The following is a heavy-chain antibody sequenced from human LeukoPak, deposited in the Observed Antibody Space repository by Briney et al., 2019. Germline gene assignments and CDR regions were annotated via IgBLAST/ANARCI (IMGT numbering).Heavy chain of an antibody. Sequence: SETLSLTCTVSGGSISSYYWSWIRQPPGKGLEWIGYIYYSGSTNYNPSLKSRVTISVDTSQNQFSLKVSTVTAADTAVYYCAREGAARNFDYWGQGILVTVSP. CDR1: GGSISSYY. J-gene: IGHJ4*02. V-gene: IGHV4-59*12. CDR3: AREGAARNFDY. CDR2: IYYSGST. D-gene: IGHD6-6*01.